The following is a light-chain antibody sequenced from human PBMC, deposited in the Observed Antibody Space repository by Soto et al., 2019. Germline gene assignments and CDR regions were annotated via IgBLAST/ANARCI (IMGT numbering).Light chain of an antibody. J-gene: IGKJ1*01. CDR1: ESISNW. Sequence: DIQMTQSPSTLSASVGDRVTITCRASESISNWLAWYQQKPGKAPNLLIYKASTLESCVPSRFSGSGSGTEFTLTISSLQPDDLGTYYCLQHSRLWTFGQGTKVEIK. V-gene: IGKV1-5*03. CDR2: KAS. CDR3: LQHSRLWT.